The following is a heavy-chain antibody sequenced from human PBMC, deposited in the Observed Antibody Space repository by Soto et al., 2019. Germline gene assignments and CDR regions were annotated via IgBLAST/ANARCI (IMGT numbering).Heavy chain of an antibody. CDR3: ARGNYDYVWGSYNSANFDY. CDR1: GGSISSGDYY. J-gene: IGHJ4*02. Sequence: TVSGGSISSGDYYWSWIRQPPGKGLEWIGYIYYSGSTYYNPSLKSRVTISVDTSKNQFSLKLSSVTAADTAVYYCARGNYDYVWGSYNSANFDYWGQGALVTVYS. V-gene: IGHV4-30-4*01. D-gene: IGHD3-16*01. CDR2: IYYSGST.